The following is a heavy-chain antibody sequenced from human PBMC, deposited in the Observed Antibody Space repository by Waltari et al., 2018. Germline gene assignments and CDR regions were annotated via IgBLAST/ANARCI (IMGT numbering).Heavy chain of an antibody. D-gene: IGHD1-26*01. Sequence: QVQLQESGPGLVKPSETLSLTCTVSGGSISSYYWSWIRQPAGKGLEWIWRIYTSGSTNYNPSLKSRVTMSVDTSKNQFSLKLSSVTAADTAVYYCARGHTKYSGSYDWFDPWGQGTLVTVSS. CDR2: IYTSGST. CDR1: GGSISSYY. CDR3: ARGHTKYSGSYDWFDP. V-gene: IGHV4-4*07. J-gene: IGHJ5*02.